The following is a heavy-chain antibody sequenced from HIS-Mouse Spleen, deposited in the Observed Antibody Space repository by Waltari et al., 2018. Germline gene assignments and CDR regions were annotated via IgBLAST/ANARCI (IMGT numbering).Heavy chain of an antibody. CDR3: ARRRGWFDY. CDR1: GGSISSSSYY. D-gene: IGHD6-19*01. J-gene: IGHJ4*02. CDR2: IYYSGST. V-gene: IGHV4-39*01. Sequence: QLPLQESGPGLVKPSETLSLTCTVSGGSISSSSYYWGWIRQPPGKGLEWIGGIYYSGSTYDNPPLKSRVTISVDTSKSQFSLKLSSVTAADTAVYYCARRRGWFDYWGQGTLVTVSS.